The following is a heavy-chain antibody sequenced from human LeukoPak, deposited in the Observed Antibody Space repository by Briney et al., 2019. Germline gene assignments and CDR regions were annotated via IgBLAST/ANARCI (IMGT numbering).Heavy chain of an antibody. CDR1: GGSFSGYY. CDR2: INHSGST. J-gene: IGHJ4*02. D-gene: IGHD6-13*01. V-gene: IGHV4-34*01. CDR3: ARSPIAASNIDY. Sequence: PSETLSLTCAVYGGSFSGYYWSWIRQPPGKGLEWIGEINHSGSTNYNPSLKSRVTISVDTSKNQFSLKLSSVTAADTAVYYCARSPIAASNIDYWGQGTLVTVSS.